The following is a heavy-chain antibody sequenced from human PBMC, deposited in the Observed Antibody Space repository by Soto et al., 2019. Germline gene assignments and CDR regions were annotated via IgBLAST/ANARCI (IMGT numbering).Heavy chain of an antibody. Sequence: QVQLVQSGAEVKKPGASVKVSCKASGYTFTSYDINWVRQATGQGLEWMGWMNPNRGNTGHAQKFQGRVTMTRNTSVDTAYMELISLRSEDTAVYYCARGRYCSGGSCYAGPAFDIGGQGTMVTFSS. CDR2: MNPNRGNT. D-gene: IGHD2-15*01. CDR3: ARGRYCSGGSCYAGPAFDI. J-gene: IGHJ3*02. V-gene: IGHV1-8*01. CDR1: GYTFTSYD.